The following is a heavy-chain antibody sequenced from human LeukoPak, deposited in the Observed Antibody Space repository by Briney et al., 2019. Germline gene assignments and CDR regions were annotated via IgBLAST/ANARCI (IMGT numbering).Heavy chain of an antibody. V-gene: IGHV4-59*01. J-gene: IGHJ6*02. CDR1: GGSISSYY. CDR3: ARDRKGYYYYGMDV. Sequence: PSETLSLTCTVSGGSISSYYWSWIRQPPGKGLEWIGYIYYSGSTNYNPSLKSRVTISVDTSKNQFSLKLSSVTAADTAVYYCARDRKGYYYYGMDVWGQGTTVTVSS. CDR2: IYYSGST. D-gene: IGHD1-14*01.